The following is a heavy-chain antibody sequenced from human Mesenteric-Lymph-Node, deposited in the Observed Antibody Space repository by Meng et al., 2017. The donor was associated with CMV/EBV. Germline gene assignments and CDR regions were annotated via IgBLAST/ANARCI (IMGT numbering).Heavy chain of an antibody. V-gene: IGHV1-69*08. CDR1: GGTFSGYT. Sequence: KRSGGTFSGYTVTWVRQAPGQGLEWMGGVTPLLGTTNYAPNFQGRITIIADKFTSTAYMELSSLRSQDTAVYFCARSSGHARNSAEFWGQGTLVTVSS. CDR3: ARSSGHARNSAEF. D-gene: IGHD1-26*01. CDR2: VTPLLGTT. J-gene: IGHJ4*02.